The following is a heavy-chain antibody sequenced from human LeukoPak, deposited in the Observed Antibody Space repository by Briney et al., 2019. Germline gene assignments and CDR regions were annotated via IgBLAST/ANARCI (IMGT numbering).Heavy chain of an antibody. CDR1: GFTFTGSA. V-gene: IGHV1-58*01. D-gene: IGHD3-3*01. CDR3: AAGASYYDFWSGYYVNFDY. J-gene: IGHJ4*02. CDR2: IVVGSGNT. Sequence: SVKVSCKASGFTFTGSAVQWVRQARGQRLEWIGWIVVGSGNTNYAQKFQERVTITRDMSTSTAYMELSSLRSEDTAVYYCAAGASYYDFWSGYYVNFDYWGQGTLVTVSS.